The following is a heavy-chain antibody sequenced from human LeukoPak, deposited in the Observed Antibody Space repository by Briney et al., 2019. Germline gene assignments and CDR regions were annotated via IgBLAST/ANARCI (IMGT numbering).Heavy chain of an antibody. V-gene: IGHV3-21*01. D-gene: IGHD6-19*01. J-gene: IGHJ5*02. CDR3: ARDGSGWSRDL. CDR1: GFIFEPYG. CDR2: ITRSHIG. Sequence: GGSLRLSCVASGFIFEPYGMTWVRQAPGKGLEWVATITRSHIGAYNDLMKGRFTVSRDNDRDSIYLQMNILRVEDTGLYYCARDGSGWSRDLWGQGTLVIVSS.